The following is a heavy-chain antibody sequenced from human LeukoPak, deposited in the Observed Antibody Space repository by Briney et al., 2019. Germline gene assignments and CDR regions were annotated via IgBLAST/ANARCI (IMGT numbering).Heavy chain of an antibody. D-gene: IGHD1-26*01. J-gene: IGHJ4*02. Sequence: GGSLRLSCAGSGFTFSDSWMNWVRPTPGGGLGRVGNIKGEGAEKNNMDSVKGRLTISRDNGKKSMYQQMNNLRAEDTAVYFCTRGHYSAVHYWGLGTLVTVSS. CDR2: IKGEGAEK. V-gene: IGHV3-7*01. CDR3: TRGHYSAVHY. CDR1: GFTFSDSW.